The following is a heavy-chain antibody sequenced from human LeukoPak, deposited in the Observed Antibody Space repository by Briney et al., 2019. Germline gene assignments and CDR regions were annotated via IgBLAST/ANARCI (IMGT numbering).Heavy chain of an antibody. D-gene: IGHD2-15*01. CDR3: ARASFCSGGRCYSGYYFDY. J-gene: IGHJ4*02. V-gene: IGHV4-39*07. CDR2: IYYSGST. Sequence: SETLSLTCTVSGGSISSSSYYWGWIRQPPGKGLEWIGSIYYSGSTYYNPSLKSRVTISVDTSKNQFSLKLSSVTAADTAVYYCARASFCSGGRCYSGYYFDYWGQGTLVTVSS. CDR1: GGSISSSSYY.